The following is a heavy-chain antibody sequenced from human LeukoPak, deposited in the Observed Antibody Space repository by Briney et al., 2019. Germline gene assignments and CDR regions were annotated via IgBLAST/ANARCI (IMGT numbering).Heavy chain of an antibody. V-gene: IGHV3-23*01. Sequence: GGSLRLSCAASGFTFSSYAMSWVRQAPGKGLEWASAISGSGGSTYYADSVKGRFTISRDNSKNTLYLQMNSLRAEDTAVYYCANPWQWLVGGAFDIWGQGTMVTVSS. CDR3: ANPWQWLVGGAFDI. J-gene: IGHJ3*02. CDR1: GFTFSSYA. D-gene: IGHD6-19*01. CDR2: ISGSGGST.